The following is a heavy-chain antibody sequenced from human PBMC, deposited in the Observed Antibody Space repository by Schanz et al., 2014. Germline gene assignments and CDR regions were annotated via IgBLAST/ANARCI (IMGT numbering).Heavy chain of an antibody. CDR1: GYTFTRSG. CDR2: IGGSDGNT. V-gene: IGHV1-18*01. Sequence: QVHLVQSGGEVKTPGASVKVSCKASGYTFTRSGISWVRQAPGQGLEWMGWIGGSDGNTNFAQKFQGRVTMTTDTSTSTVYMDLSSLISEDTAVYYCAFDRDDAYDIWGQGTTVTVSS. D-gene: IGHD3-9*01. CDR3: AFDRDDAYDI. J-gene: IGHJ3*02.